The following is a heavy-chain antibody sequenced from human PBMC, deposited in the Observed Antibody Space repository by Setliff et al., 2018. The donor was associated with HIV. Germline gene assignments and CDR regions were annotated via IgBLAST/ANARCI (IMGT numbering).Heavy chain of an antibody. V-gene: IGHV4-39*01. J-gene: IGHJ4*02. Sequence: SETLSLTCTVSGASIRTGSYYWGWIRQPPGKGLEWIGTIYYSGTTYYNPSVKSRVTISVDTSKNQFSLKLSSVTAADTAVYYCATFFVSTATTQDYWGQGTLVTVSS. CDR3: ATFFVSTATTQDY. CDR1: GASIRTGSYY. D-gene: IGHD4-17*01. CDR2: IYYSGTT.